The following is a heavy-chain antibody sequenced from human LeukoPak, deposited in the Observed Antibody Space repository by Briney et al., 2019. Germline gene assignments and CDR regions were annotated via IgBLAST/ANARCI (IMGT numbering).Heavy chain of an antibody. J-gene: IGHJ3*02. CDR3: ARDRLGYCSSTSCYTDAFEI. V-gene: IGHV1-69*13. Sequence: SVKVSCKASGGTFSNYAISWVRQAPGQRLEWMGGIIPIFGTANYAQKFQGRVMITADESTSTAYMELSSLRSEDTAVYYCARDRLGYCSSTSCYTDAFEIWGQGTMVTVSS. CDR2: IIPIFGTA. D-gene: IGHD2-2*02. CDR1: GGTFSNYA.